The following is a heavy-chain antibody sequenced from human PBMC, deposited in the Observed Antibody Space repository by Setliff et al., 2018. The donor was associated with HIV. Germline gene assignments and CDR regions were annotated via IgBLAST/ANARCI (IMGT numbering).Heavy chain of an antibody. CDR2: MRYDGSNK. D-gene: IGHD3-16*01. CDR1: RFTFNDYW. V-gene: IGHV3-30*02. J-gene: IGHJ4*02. CDR3: AAVPWGHSSLIIDH. Sequence: GGSLRLSCVASRFTFNDYWMSWVRQAPGKGLEWVAFMRYDGSNKDYADSVKGRFTISRDNAKNSVYLQMHSLRVEDTAVYYCAAVPWGHSSLIIDHWGQGTPVTVSS.